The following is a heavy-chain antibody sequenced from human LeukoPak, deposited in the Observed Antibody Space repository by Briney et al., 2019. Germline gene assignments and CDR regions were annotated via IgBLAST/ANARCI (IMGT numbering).Heavy chain of an antibody. CDR3: ARVISPNYNWFDP. CDR2: INPNSGGT. V-gene: IGHV1-2*02. Sequence: ASVKVSCKASGYTFTGYYMHWVRQAPGQGLEWMGWINPNSGGTNYAQKFQGRVTMTRDTSISTAYMELSRLRSDDTAVYYCARVISPNYNWFDPWGQGTLVTVSS. J-gene: IGHJ5*02. CDR1: GYTFTGYY. D-gene: IGHD1-7*01.